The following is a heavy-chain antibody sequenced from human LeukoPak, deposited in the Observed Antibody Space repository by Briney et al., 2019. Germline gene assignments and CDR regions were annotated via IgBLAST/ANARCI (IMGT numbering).Heavy chain of an antibody. V-gene: IGHV4-59*01. J-gene: IGHJ6*02. D-gene: IGHD3-3*01. Sequence: SETLSLTCAVYGGSFSSYYWSWIRQPPGKGLEWIGYIYYSGSTNYNPSLKSRVTISVDTSKNQFSLKLSSVTAADTAVYYCARQGDQRITIFGVAPPGGMDVWGQGTTVTVSS. CDR3: ARQGDQRITIFGVAPPGGMDV. CDR2: IYYSGST. CDR1: GGSFSSYY.